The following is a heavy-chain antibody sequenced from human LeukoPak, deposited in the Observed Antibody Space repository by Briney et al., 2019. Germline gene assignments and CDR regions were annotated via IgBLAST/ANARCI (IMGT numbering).Heavy chain of an antibody. Sequence: PSETLSLTCTVSGGSISSYYWSWIRQPPGKGLEWIGYIYYSGSTNYNPSLKSRVTISVDTSKNQFSLKLSSVTAADTAVYYCARGVGDYNYYGMDVWGQGTTVTVSS. D-gene: IGHD2-15*01. CDR1: GGSISSYY. J-gene: IGHJ6*02. CDR3: ARGVGDYNYYGMDV. V-gene: IGHV4-59*01. CDR2: IYYSGST.